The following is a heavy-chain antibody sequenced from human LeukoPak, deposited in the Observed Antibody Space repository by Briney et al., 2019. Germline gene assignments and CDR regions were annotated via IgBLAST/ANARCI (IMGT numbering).Heavy chain of an antibody. Sequence: SVKVSCKASGGTFSGYAISWVRQAPGQGLEWMGGIIPIFGTANYAQKFQGRVTITTDESTSTAYMELSSLRSEDTAVYYCARFSTVWWYFDLWGRGTLVTVSS. D-gene: IGHD2-2*01. CDR2: IIPIFGTA. V-gene: IGHV1-69*05. CDR3: ARFSTVWWYFDL. J-gene: IGHJ2*01. CDR1: GGTFSGYA.